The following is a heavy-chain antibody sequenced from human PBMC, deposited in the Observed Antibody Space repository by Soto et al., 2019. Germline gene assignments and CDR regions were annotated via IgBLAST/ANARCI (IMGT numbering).Heavy chain of an antibody. CDR1: GGSFSAYY. V-gene: IGHV4-34*01. J-gene: IGHJ6*02. CDR3: ARGGTHDCSGGTCLSDFYFYGRDV. CDR2: IFHSGST. D-gene: IGHD2-15*01. Sequence: PSETLALTCTVYGGSFSAYYWTWIRQPPGKGLEWIGEIFHSGSTNYNPSLKSRVTISVDTSKNKFSLNLSSVTAADTAVYYCARGGTHDCSGGTCLSDFYFYGRDVWGQGTTVT.